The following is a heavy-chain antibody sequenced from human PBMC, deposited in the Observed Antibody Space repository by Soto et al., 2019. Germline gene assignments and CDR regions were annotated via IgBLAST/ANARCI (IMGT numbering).Heavy chain of an antibody. CDR2: IYYSGST. Sequence: PSETLSLTCTVSGSSISSYYWSWIRQPPGKGLEWIGYIYYSGSTNCNPSLKSRVTISVDTSKNQFSLKLSSVTAADTAVYYCARVLFGRGNWFDPWGQGTLVTVSS. J-gene: IGHJ5*02. D-gene: IGHD3-3*01. CDR3: ARVLFGRGNWFDP. CDR1: GSSISSYY. V-gene: IGHV4-59*01.